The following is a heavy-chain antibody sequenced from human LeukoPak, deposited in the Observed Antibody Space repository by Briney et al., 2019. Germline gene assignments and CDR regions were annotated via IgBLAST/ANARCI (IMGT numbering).Heavy chain of an antibody. J-gene: IGHJ6*02. D-gene: IGHD4-17*01. V-gene: IGHV3-7*01. CDR3: ARDGLRAALLGYGMDV. Sequence: GGSLRLSCAASGFTFSNYYMSWVRQAPGKGLEWVANIKQDGSEKYNVDSVKGRFTISRDNAKNSLYLQMNSLRAEDTAVYYCARDGLRAALLGYGMDVWGQGTTVTVSS. CDR1: GFTFSNYY. CDR2: IKQDGSEK.